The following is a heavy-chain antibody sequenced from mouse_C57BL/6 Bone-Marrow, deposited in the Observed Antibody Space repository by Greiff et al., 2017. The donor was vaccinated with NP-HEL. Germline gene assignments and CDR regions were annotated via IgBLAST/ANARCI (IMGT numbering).Heavy chain of an antibody. J-gene: IGHJ2*01. Sequence: EVKLVESGGDLVKPGGSLKLSCAASGFTFSSYGMSWVRQTPDKRLEWVATISSGGSYTYYTDSVKGRFTISRDNAKNTLYLQMSSLKSEDTARYYGALGALTGLYFDDWGQGTTLTVAS. D-gene: IGHD4-1*01. V-gene: IGHV5-6*01. CDR3: ALGALTGLYFDD. CDR2: ISSGGSYT. CDR1: GFTFSSYG.